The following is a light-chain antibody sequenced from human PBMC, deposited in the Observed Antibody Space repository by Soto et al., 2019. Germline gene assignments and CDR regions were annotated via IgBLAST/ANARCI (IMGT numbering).Light chain of an antibody. CDR1: QTITNNY. CDR3: QQYDSSYT. V-gene: IGKV3-20*01. CDR2: GAS. Sequence: EIVLTQSPGTLSLSPGERATLSCRASQTITNNYFAWYQKKPGQAPRLVMSGASSRATGIPERFSGGGSETDFTLTISRLEPEDFAVYYCQQYDSSYTFGQGTKLEIK. J-gene: IGKJ2*01.